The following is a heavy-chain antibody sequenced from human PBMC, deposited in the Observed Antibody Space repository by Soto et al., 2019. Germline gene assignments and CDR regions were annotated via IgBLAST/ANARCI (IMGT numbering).Heavy chain of an antibody. CDR3: ARDGSIVGATAADY. J-gene: IGHJ4*02. D-gene: IGHD1-26*01. V-gene: IGHV4-31*03. CDR2: IYYSGST. CDR1: GVSFSSGGYY. Sequence: QVQLQESGPGLVKPSQTLSLTCTVSGVSFSSGGYYWSWIRQHPGKGLEWIGYIYYSGSTYYNPSLQSRFTISVDTAKNQFSLKLSSVTAADTAVYYCARDGSIVGATAADYRGQGTLVTDSS.